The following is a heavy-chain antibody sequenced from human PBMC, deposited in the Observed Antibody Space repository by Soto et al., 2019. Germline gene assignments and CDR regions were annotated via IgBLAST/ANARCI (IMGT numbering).Heavy chain of an antibody. J-gene: IGHJ3*01. V-gene: IGHV4-34*02. CDR3: ARDPHASAFDV. CDR2: ITQSGST. CDR1: GSSLAGYD. Sequence: VQLQQWGAGLLKPSETLSLTCAVYGSSLAGYDWSWVRQPPGKGLEWVGEITQSGSTNYDPSLKSRVTLSMDTSRNQFSLRLSSVTPADTAKYYCARDPHASAFDVWGRGTMVTVSS.